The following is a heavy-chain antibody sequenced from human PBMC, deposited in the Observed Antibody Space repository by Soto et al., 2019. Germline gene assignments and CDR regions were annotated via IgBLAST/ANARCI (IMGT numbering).Heavy chain of an antibody. CDR2: INHSGST. J-gene: IGHJ6*03. Sequence: PSETLSLTCAVYGGSFSGYYWSWIRQPPGKGLEWIGEINHSGSTNYNPSLKSRVTISVDTSKNQFSLKLSSVTAADTAVYYCARWGPGMVVAASIVYYYYYYMDVWGKGTTVTVSS. CDR1: GGSFSGYY. V-gene: IGHV4-34*01. CDR3: ARWGPGMVVAASIVYYYYYYMDV. D-gene: IGHD2-15*01.